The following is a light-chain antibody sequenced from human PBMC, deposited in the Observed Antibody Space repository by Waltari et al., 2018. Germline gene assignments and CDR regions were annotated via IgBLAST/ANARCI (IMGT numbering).Light chain of an antibody. CDR1: SSDVGGYNY. J-gene: IGLJ1*01. CDR3: CSYAGTSTYV. Sequence: QSALTQPRSVSGSPGQSVTIPCTGISSDVGGYNYVSWYQQHPGTAPRLMIYEVSKRTSGVPDRFSGSKSGNTAALAISGLQAEDEADYYCCSYAGTSTYVFGTGTKVTVL. CDR2: EVS. V-gene: IGLV2-11*01.